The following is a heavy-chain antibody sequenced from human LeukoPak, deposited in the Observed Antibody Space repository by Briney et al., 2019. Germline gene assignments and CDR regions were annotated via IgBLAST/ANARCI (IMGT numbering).Heavy chain of an antibody. D-gene: IGHD3-22*01. J-gene: IGHJ3*02. V-gene: IGHV3-21*01. Sequence: GGSLRLSCAASGFTFSSYSMNWVRQAPGKGLEWVSSISSSSSYIYYADSVKGRFTISRDNAKNSLYLQMNSLRAEDTVVYYCAGETQAQYYYDSSGYLDAFDIWGQGTMVTVSS. CDR3: AGETQAQYYYDSSGYLDAFDI. CDR1: GFTFSSYS. CDR2: ISSSSSYI.